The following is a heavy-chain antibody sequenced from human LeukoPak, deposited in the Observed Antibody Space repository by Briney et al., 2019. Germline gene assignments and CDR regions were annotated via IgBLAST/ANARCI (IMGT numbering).Heavy chain of an antibody. V-gene: IGHV4-61*02. CDR3: ATNTGYCSSSSCSSI. CDR2: IYASGST. Sequence: SETLSLTCTVSGGSISSGSYYWSWIRQPAGKGLEWIGRIYASGSTNYNPSLKSRVTISVDTSKNQFSLKLSSVTAADTAVYYCATNTGYCSSSSCSSIWGQGTMVTVSS. J-gene: IGHJ3*02. CDR1: GGSISSGSYY. D-gene: IGHD2-2*01.